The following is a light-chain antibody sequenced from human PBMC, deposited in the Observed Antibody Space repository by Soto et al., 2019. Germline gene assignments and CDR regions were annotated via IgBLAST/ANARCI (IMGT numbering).Light chain of an antibody. V-gene: IGKV3-11*01. J-gene: IGKJ1*01. CDR1: QYINTR. CDR2: QTS. Sequence: EIVLTQSPATLSSFPGDRVTLSCRASQYINTRLAWYQHRPGQAPRLLIYQTSLRAAGIPARFSASGSGTDFTLTISDVQPEDFALYYCHHRQSRPRTFGQGTKVDI. CDR3: HHRQSRPRT.